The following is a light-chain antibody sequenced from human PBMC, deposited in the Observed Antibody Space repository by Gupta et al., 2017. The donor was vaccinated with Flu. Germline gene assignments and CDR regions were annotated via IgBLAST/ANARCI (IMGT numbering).Light chain of an antibody. CDR2: DVS. J-gene: IGLJ1*01. CDR3: SSYTSISTFYV. V-gene: IGLV2-14*03. CDR1: SSDVGRSDS. Sequence: QSALTQPASVSGSPGQSTTTSCTGTSSDVGRSDSVSWYQQHPGKAPKLLIYDVSNRPSGVSSRFSGSKSGNTASLTISGLQAEDETDYYCSSYTSISTFYVFGTGTKVTVL.